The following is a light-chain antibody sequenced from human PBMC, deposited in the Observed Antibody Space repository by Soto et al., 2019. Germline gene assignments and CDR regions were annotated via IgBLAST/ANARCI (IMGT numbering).Light chain of an antibody. J-gene: IGLJ3*02. CDR1: SPNVGRNY. CDR2: GNN. V-gene: IGLV1-47*01. CDR3: AAWDDSLSVWV. Sequence: QSVVIQPPSASGTPGQRVAISCSGSSPNVGRNYVYWYHQVPGTGPKLLIYGNNQRPSGVPDRFSGSKSGTSASLAISGLRSEDEGDYFCAAWDDSLSVWVFGGGTKLTVL.